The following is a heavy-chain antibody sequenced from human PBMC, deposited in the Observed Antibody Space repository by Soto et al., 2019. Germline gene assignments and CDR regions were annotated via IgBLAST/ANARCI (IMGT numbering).Heavy chain of an antibody. CDR1: GSTFIWVA. J-gene: IGHJ6*02. Sequence: VGALRLSGSAWGSTFIWVAMDWVRQAPSKGLEWVVVISYGGSNKYYADSVKGRFTIVRDNSKNTLYLQMNSLRAEDTAVYYCVRDTHTTYYFYGMDVWAQGTTVTVSS. CDR3: VRDTHTTYYFYGMDV. CDR2: ISYGGSNK. D-gene: IGHD1-1*01. V-gene: IGHV3-30-3*01.